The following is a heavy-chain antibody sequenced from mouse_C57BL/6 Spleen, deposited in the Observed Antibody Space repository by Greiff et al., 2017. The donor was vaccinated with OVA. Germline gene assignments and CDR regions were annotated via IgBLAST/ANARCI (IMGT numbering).Heavy chain of an antibody. D-gene: IGHD2-4*01. CDR1: GYTFTSYW. Sequence: VQLQQSGAELVKPGASVKLSCKASGYTFTSYWMQWVKPRPGQGLEWIGKIAPSDSYTNHNQQFKGKATLTVYTSSITAFMQLSSHTSEDSSVYYCAILYYYYDVGLAYWGQGTLVTVSA. CDR3: AILYYYYDVGLAY. J-gene: IGHJ3*01. V-gene: IGHV1-50*01. CDR2: IAPSDSYT.